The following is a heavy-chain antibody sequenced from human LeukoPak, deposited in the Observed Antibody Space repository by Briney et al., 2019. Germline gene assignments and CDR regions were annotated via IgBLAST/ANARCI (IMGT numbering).Heavy chain of an antibody. J-gene: IGHJ6*03. CDR3: ARGRVSYYYDMDV. CDR1: GFTVSSNY. Sequence: GGSLTLSCAASGFTVSSNYMSWVRQAPGKGLEWVSVIYSGGSTYYADSVKGRFTISRDNSKNTLYLQMNSLRAEDTAVYYCARGRVSYYYDMDVWGKGTTVTVSS. V-gene: IGHV3-53*01. CDR2: IYSGGST. D-gene: IGHD2-8*01.